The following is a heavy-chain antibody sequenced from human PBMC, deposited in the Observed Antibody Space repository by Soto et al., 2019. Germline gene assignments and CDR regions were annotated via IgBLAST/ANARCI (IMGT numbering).Heavy chain of an antibody. CDR1: GFTFSSYS. J-gene: IGHJ4*02. D-gene: IGHD6-13*01. V-gene: IGHV3-48*02. CDR2: ISSSSSTI. Sequence: EVQLVESGGGLVQPGGSLRLSCAASGFTFSSYSMNWVRQAPGKGLEWVSYISSSSSTIYYADSVKGRFTISRDNAKNSLYLQMNSLRDEDTAVYYCARDSPSIAAARSGWYFDYWGQGTLVTVSS. CDR3: ARDSPSIAAARSGWYFDY.